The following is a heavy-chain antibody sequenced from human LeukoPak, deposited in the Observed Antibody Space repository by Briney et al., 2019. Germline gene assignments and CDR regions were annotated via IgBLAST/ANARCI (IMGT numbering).Heavy chain of an antibody. CDR3: ARDLGFSFTVTTNSQSGY. V-gene: IGHV1-2*02. CDR1: GYTFTGYY. D-gene: IGHD4-11*01. Sequence: ASVKASCKASGYTFTGYYMHWVRQAPGQGLEWMGWINPNSGGTNYAQKFQGRVTVTRDTSISTAYMELSRLRSDDTAVYYCARDLGFSFTVTTNSQSGYWGQGTLVTVSS. J-gene: IGHJ4*02. CDR2: INPNSGGT.